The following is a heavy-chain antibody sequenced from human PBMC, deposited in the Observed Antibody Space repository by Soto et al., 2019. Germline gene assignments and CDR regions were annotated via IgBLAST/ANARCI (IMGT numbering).Heavy chain of an antibody. Sequence: GGSLRLSCAASGFTFSSYWMHWVRQAPGKGLVWVSRINSDGSSTSYADSVKGRFTISRDNAKNTLYLQMNSLRAEDTAVYYCARVASIAAADRLYNYYYGMDVWGQGTTVTVSS. CDR1: GFTFSSYW. CDR3: ARVASIAAADRLYNYYYGMDV. D-gene: IGHD6-13*01. J-gene: IGHJ6*02. V-gene: IGHV3-74*01. CDR2: INSDGSST.